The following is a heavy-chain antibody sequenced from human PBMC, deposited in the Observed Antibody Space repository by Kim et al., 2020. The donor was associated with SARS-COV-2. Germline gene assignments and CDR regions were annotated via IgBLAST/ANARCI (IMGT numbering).Heavy chain of an antibody. CDR2: VYYGGGP. CDR1: GGLIRDTAYY. V-gene: IGHV4-39*01. D-gene: IGHD3-3*02. CDR3: ARPLYCNGGICFWSFAS. J-gene: IGHJ4*02. Sequence: SETLSLTCSVSGGLIRDTAYYWGWLRQSPDKGLEWIVSVYYGGGPRYNPSLPSRVAISADTSKNEFTLHLAFVTAADTSVYSCARPLYCNGGICFWSFASWGRGSQVTVSS.